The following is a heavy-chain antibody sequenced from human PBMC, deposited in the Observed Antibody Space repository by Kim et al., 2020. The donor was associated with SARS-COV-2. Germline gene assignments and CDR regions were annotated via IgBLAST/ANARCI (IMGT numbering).Heavy chain of an antibody. V-gene: IGHV3-53*01. J-gene: IGHJ4*02. CDR3: ARLVGDYGDYVGYFDY. D-gene: IGHD4-17*01. CDR1: GFTVSSNY. Sequence: GGSLRLSCAASGFTVSSNYMSWVRQAPGKGLEWVSVIYSGGSTYYADSVKGRFTISRDNSKNTLYLQMNSLRAEDTAVYYCARLVGDYGDYVGYFDYWGQGTLVTVSS. CDR2: IYSGGST.